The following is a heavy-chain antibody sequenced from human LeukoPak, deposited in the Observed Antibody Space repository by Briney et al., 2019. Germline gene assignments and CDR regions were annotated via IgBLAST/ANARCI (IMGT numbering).Heavy chain of an antibody. Sequence: PGGSLRLSCAASGLTFSSYAMSWVRQAPGKGLEWVSAISGSGGSTYYADSVKGRFTISRDNSKNTLYLQMNSLRAEDTAVYYRAKSSNGLFDYWGQGTLVTVSS. CDR1: GLTFSSYA. V-gene: IGHV3-23*01. CDR3: AKSSNGLFDY. J-gene: IGHJ4*02. D-gene: IGHD2-8*01. CDR2: ISGSGGST.